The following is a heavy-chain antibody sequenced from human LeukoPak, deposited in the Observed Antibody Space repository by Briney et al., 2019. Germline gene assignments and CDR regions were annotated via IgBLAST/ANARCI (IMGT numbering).Heavy chain of an antibody. D-gene: IGHD3-10*01. CDR1: GDSIGSSSYY. CDR2: IYYSGST. J-gene: IGHJ2*01. CDR3: ARDRRMVRGPNFIDQGPGYFDL. Sequence: SETLSLTCSVSGDSIGSSSYYWSWIRQPPGKGLEWIGYIYYSGSTNYNPSLKSRVTISVDTSKNQFSLKLSSVTAADTAVYYCARDRRMVRGPNFIDQGPGYFDLWGRGTLVTVSS. V-gene: IGHV4-61*01.